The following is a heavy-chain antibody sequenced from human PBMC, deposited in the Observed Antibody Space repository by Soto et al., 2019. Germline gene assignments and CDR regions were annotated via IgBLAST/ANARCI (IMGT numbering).Heavy chain of an antibody. Sequence: QMQLVESGGGVVQPGGSLRLSCAASGLTLSKYAMHWVRQAPGMGLEWVAVILYDGDKKRYADSVEGRFTISRDNSMDTLSLQMSGLRAEDSSVYYCVRARRGAPSCEGRDWFVPWGQGTLVTVSS. CDR3: VRARRGAPSCEGRDWFVP. CDR1: GLTLSKYA. CDR2: ILYDGDKK. V-gene: IGHV3-30*03. J-gene: IGHJ5*02. D-gene: IGHD1-26*01.